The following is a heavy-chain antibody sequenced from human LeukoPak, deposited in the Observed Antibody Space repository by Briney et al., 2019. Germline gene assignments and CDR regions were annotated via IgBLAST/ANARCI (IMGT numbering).Heavy chain of an antibody. CDR2: ISSSSSYI. J-gene: IGHJ4*02. CDR3: ARAGFTYYYDSSGYYHNDY. D-gene: IGHD3-22*01. Sequence: GGSLRLSCAASGFTFSSYSMNWVRQAPGKGLEWVSSISSSSSYIYYADSVKGRFTISRDNAKNSLYLQMNSLRAEDTAVYYCARAGFTYYYDSSGYYHNDYWGQGTLVTVSS. V-gene: IGHV3-21*01. CDR1: GFTFSSYS.